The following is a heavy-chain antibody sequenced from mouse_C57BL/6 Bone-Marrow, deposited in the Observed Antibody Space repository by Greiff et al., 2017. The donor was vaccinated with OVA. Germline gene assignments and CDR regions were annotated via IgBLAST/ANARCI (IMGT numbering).Heavy chain of an antibody. D-gene: IGHD2-1*01. CDR3: AIYYGNSADY. V-gene: IGHV1-82*01. CDR2: IYPGDGDT. Sequence: QVQLQQSGPELVKPGASVKISCKASGYAFSSSWMNWVKQRPGQGLEWIGRIYPGDGDTNYNGKFKGKATLTADKSSSTAYMQLSSLTSEDSAVYFCAIYYGNSADYWGQGTTLTVSS. CDR1: GYAFSSSW. J-gene: IGHJ2*01.